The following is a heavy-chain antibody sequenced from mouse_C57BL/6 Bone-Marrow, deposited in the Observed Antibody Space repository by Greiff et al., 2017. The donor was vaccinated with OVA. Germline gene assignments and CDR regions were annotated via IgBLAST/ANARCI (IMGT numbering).Heavy chain of an antibody. Sequence: EVKVVESGPVLVKPGASVKMSCKASGYTFTDYYMNWVKQSHGKSLEWIGVINPYNGGTSYNQKFKGKATLTVDKSSSTAYMELNSLTSEDSAVYYCARSRGGHYFDYWGQGTTLTVSS. CDR3: ARSRGGHYFDY. CDR2: INPYNGGT. V-gene: IGHV1-19*01. CDR1: GYTFTDYY. J-gene: IGHJ2*01.